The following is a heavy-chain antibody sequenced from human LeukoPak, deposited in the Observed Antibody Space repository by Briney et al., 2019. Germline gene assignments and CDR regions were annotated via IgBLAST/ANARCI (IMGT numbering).Heavy chain of an antibody. D-gene: IGHD3-10*01. CDR3: PTGGSGSYLFDY. CDR2: IYTSGST. CDR1: GGSISSGSYY. V-gene: IGHV4-61*02. J-gene: IGHJ4*02. Sequence: SETLSLTCTVSGGSISSGSYYWSWIRQPAGKGREWIGRIYTSGSTNYNPSLKSRVTISVDTSKNQFSLKLSSVTAADTAVYYCPTGGSGSYLFDYWGQGTLFTVSS.